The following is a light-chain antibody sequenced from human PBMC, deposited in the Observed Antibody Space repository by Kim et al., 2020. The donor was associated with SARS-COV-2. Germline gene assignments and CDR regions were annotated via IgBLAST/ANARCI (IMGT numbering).Light chain of an antibody. V-gene: IGKV1-5*03. CDR3: QQYMSSST. CDR1: QSISSW. J-gene: IGKJ4*01. CDR2: KAS. Sequence: DIQVTQSPSTVSASVGDRVTITCRASQSISSWLAWYQQKPGKAPNLLIYKASSLESGVPSRFSGSGSGTEFTLTISSLQPGDFATYYCQQYMSSSTFGGGTKVDIK.